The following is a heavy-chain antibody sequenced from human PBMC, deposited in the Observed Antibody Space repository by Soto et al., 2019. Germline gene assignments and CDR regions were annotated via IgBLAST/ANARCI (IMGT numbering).Heavy chain of an antibody. D-gene: IGHD4-4*01. V-gene: IGHV3-74*01. Sequence: EVQLVESGGGLVRPGGPLHLPCAPSGLPIMGSWFHWSRQVPGEGLVWVSRIRSDGHDTTYADSAKGRFTVSRDNAKNTLYLQMYSLRAEDTAVYYCVRGGQFYSVPLDYWGQGTLVAVSS. CDR3: VRGGQFYSVPLDY. CDR2: IRSDGHDT. J-gene: IGHJ4*02. CDR1: GLPIMGSW.